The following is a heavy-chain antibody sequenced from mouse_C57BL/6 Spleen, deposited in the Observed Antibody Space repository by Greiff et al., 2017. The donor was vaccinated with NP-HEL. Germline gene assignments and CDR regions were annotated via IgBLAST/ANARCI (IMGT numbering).Heavy chain of an antibody. CDR2: ISSGSSTI. J-gene: IGHJ3*01. CDR1: GFTFSDYG. D-gene: IGHD2-3*01. Sequence: VQLKESGGGLVKPGGSLKLSCAASGFTFSDYGMHWVRQAPEKGLEWVAYISSGSSTIYYADTVKGRFTISRDNAKNTLFLQMTSLRSEDTAMYYCARGGDGYYPAWFAYWGQGTLVTVSA. V-gene: IGHV5-17*01. CDR3: ARGGDGYYPAWFAY.